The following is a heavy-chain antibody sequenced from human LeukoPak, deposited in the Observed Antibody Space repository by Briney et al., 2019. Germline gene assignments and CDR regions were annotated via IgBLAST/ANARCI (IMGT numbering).Heavy chain of an antibody. J-gene: IGHJ4*02. V-gene: IGHV3-48*03. D-gene: IGHD4-17*01. CDR2: ISPSGRTI. CDR1: GFTFSSYE. CDR3: ARENQNYGILDY. Sequence: GGSLRLSCAASGFTFSSYEMKWVRHAPGRGREWVSHISPSGRTIYYPDSVKGRLTLSRGNATNSLYLQMNNLKTEGTAVYYCARENQNYGILDYWGQGTLVTVSS.